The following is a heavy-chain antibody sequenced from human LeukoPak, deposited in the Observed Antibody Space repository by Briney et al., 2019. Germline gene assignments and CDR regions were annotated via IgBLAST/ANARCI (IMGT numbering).Heavy chain of an antibody. Sequence: SETLSLTFTVSGGSISSSSYYWGWIRQPPGKGLEWIGSIYYSGSTYYNPSLKSRVTISVDTSKNQFSLKLSSVTAADTAVYYCARDQAGWFDPWGQGTLVTVSS. CDR1: GGSISSSSYY. V-gene: IGHV4-39*07. CDR2: IYYSGST. J-gene: IGHJ5*02. CDR3: ARDQAGWFDP.